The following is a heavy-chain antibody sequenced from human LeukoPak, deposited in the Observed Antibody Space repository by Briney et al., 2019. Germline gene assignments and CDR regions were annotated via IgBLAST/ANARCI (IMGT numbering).Heavy chain of an antibody. Sequence: SETLSLTCTVSGGSLSDHFWTWIRQPAGKGLEWIGRIRWGTAYCNPSLESRVTISLDTSNNQFSLKVTSVTAADTAVYYCARGTERTRISGYYSFDYWGRGILVTVSS. D-gene: IGHD5-12*01. V-gene: IGHV4-4*07. CDR3: ARGTERTRISGYYSFDY. CDR1: GGSLSDHF. CDR2: IRWGTA. J-gene: IGHJ4*02.